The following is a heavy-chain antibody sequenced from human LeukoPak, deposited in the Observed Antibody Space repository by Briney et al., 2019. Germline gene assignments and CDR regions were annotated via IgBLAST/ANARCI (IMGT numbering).Heavy chain of an antibody. V-gene: IGHV3-9*01. J-gene: IGHJ3*02. D-gene: IGHD5-12*01. CDR2: ISWNSGSI. Sequence: GGSLRLSCAASGVTFDDYAMHWVRQAPGKGLEWVSGISWNSGSIGYADSVKGRFTISRDNAKNSLYLQMNSLRAEDTALYYCAKGGYSGRGAFDIWGQGTMVTVSS. CDR3: AKGGYSGRGAFDI. CDR1: GVTFDDYA.